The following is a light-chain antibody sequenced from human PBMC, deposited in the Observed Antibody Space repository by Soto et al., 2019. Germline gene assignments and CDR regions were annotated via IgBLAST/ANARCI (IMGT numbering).Light chain of an antibody. CDR3: QQYGGSLT. V-gene: IGKV3-20*01. Sequence: EIVLTQSPGILSLSPGERATLSCRASQSITGSFLAWYRQNPGQAPRLLVFGASSRATGIPDRFSGSGSGTDFTLTISRLEPEDFAVYYCQQYGGSLTFGGGTKVEIK. J-gene: IGKJ4*01. CDR2: GAS. CDR1: QSITGSF.